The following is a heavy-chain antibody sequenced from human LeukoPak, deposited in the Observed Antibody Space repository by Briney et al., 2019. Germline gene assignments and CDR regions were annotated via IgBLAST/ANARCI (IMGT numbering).Heavy chain of an antibody. Sequence: PGGSLRLSCAASGFTFSSHAMHWVRQAPGKGLEYVSAIRSDGSDTWYRDSVKGRFTISRDNSKKMLYLQMGSLRVEDMAVYYCARASIAAAGPHDVYDIWGRGTMVTVSS. CDR2: IRSDGSDT. J-gene: IGHJ3*02. V-gene: IGHV3-64*02. D-gene: IGHD6-13*01. CDR3: ARASIAAAGPHDVYDI. CDR1: GFTFSSHA.